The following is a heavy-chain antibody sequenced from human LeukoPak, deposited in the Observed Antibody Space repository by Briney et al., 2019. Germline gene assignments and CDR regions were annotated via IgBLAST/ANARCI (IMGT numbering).Heavy chain of an antibody. D-gene: IGHD2-2*02. CDR1: GYTFTSYY. V-gene: IGHV1-46*01. CDR2: INPSGGST. CDR3: ARERAPLGYCSSTSCYIGYYYYMDV. J-gene: IGHJ6*03. Sequence: ASVKVSCKASGYTFTSYYMHWVRQAPGQGLEWMGIINPSGGSTSSAQKFQGRVTMTRDMSTSTVYMELSSLRSEDTAVYYCARERAPLGYCSSTSCYIGYYYYMDVWGKGTTVTVSS.